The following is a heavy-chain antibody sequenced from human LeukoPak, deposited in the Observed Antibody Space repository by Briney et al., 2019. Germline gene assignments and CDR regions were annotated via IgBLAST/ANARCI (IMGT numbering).Heavy chain of an antibody. Sequence: SVKVSCKASGGTFSSYAISWGRQAPGQGREWMGGIIPIFGTANYAQKFQGRVTITTDEATSTAYMERSSLRSEDTAVYYCASMIVVAGYYYYYMDVWGKGTTVTVSS. D-gene: IGHD3-22*01. CDR1: GGTFSSYA. CDR2: IIPIFGTA. J-gene: IGHJ6*03. V-gene: IGHV1-69*05. CDR3: ASMIVVAGYYYYYMDV.